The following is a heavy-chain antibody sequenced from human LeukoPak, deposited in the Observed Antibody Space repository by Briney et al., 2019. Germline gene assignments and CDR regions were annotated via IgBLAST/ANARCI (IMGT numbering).Heavy chain of an antibody. Sequence: PGGSLRLSCAASGFTFSDFEMYWVRQAPGKGLEWVSYINSRGTTIYYAGSVKGRFTISRDNSKNTLYLQMNSLRAEDTAVYYCAKEREGAYYFDYWGQGTLVTVSS. CDR2: INSRGTTI. CDR1: GFTFSDFE. J-gene: IGHJ4*02. V-gene: IGHV3-48*03. D-gene: IGHD3-16*01. CDR3: AKEREGAYYFDY.